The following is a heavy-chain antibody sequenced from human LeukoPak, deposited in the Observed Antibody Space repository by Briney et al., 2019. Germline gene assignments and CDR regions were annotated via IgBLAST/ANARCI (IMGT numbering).Heavy chain of an antibody. CDR1: GGSISSSSYN. J-gene: IGHJ4*02. Sequence: SETLSLTCTVSGGSISSSSYNWGWQRPPTGLGREWIGSIYYSGTPYYTPSLKSRVTISVDTSKNQFSLKLSSVPAADTAVYYCVSMVRAYYFDCWGERSLVTV. CDR2: IYYSGTP. V-gene: IGHV4-39*07. CDR3: VSMVRAYYFDC. D-gene: IGHD3-10*01.